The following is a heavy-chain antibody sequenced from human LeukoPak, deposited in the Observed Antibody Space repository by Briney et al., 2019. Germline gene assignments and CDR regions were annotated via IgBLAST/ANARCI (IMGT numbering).Heavy chain of an antibody. D-gene: IGHD2-2*01. CDR2: IKEDGSVM. Sequence: GGSLRLSCAASGFPFSNYWMSWVRQAPGKGLEWVANIKEDGSVMYYGDSLKGRFTISRDSAQNSLYLQMNSLRAEDTAVYFCARDVWGSYATGSYLGYWGQGAPVTVSS. CDR3: ARDVWGSYATGSYLGY. V-gene: IGHV3-7*01. CDR1: GFPFSNYW. J-gene: IGHJ4*02.